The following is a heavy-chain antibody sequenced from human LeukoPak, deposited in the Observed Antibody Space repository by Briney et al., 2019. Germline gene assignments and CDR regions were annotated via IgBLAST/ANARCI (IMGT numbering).Heavy chain of an antibody. V-gene: IGHV3-30*04. D-gene: IGHD3-22*01. Sequence: GRSLRLSCAASGFTFSSYAMHWVRQAPGKGLEWVAVISYDGSNKYYADSVKGRFTISRDNSKNTLYLQMNSLRAEDTAVYYCARGGSGYPFDYWGQGTLVTVSS. CDR2: ISYDGSNK. J-gene: IGHJ4*02. CDR3: ARGGSGYPFDY. CDR1: GFTFSSYA.